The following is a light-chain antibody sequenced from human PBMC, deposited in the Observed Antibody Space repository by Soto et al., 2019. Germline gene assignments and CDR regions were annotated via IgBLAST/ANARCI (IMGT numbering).Light chain of an antibody. J-gene: IGLJ1*01. CDR2: GVT. CDR1: SSDIGGYDY. Sequence: QSALTQPASVSGSPGQSITITCTGTSSDIGGYDYVSWYQHHPGKAPKVIIYGVTNRPPGVSHRFSGSKSANTASLTISGLQAEDEADYYCTSYTSSSTHVFGTGTKLTVL. CDR3: TSYTSSSTHV. V-gene: IGLV2-14*01.